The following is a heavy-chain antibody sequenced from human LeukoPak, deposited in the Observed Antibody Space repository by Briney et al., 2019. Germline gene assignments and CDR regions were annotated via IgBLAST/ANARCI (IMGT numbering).Heavy chain of an antibody. D-gene: IGHD6-13*01. CDR3: ARDSSPYSSSWYIPFPLDY. CDR1: GYTFTGYY. V-gene: IGHV1-2*02. CDR2: INPNSGGT. J-gene: IGHJ4*02. Sequence: GASVKVSCKASGYTFTGYYMHWVRQAPGQGLEWMGWINPNSGGTNYAQKFQGRVTMTRDTSISTAYMELSRLRSDDTAVYYCARDSSPYSSSWYIPFPLDYWGQGTLVTVSS.